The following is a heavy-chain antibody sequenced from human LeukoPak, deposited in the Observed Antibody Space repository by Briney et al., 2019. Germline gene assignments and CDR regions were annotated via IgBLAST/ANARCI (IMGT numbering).Heavy chain of an antibody. D-gene: IGHD2-21*01. J-gene: IGHJ3*02. CDR3: AKDQVISGSEASDI. CDR1: GFTFSSYT. CDR2: ISGSGVGT. V-gene: IGHV3-23*01. Sequence: PGGSLRLSCAASGFTFSSYTMNWVRHAPGKGLEWVSDISGSGVGTYYADSVKGRFTISRDNSWNTLYLQMSSLRAEDTAVYYCAKDQVISGSEASDIWGQGTMVTASS.